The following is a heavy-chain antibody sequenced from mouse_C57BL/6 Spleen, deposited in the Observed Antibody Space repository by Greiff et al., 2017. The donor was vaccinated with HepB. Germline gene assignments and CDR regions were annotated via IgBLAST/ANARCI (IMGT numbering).Heavy chain of an antibody. J-gene: IGHJ1*03. V-gene: IGHV1-69*01. CDR2: IDPSDSYT. CDR1: GYTFTSYW. CDR3: ARKGAYYYGSSYVYWYFDV. Sequence: QVQLQQPGAELVMPGASVKLSCKASGYTFTSYWMHWVKQRPGQGLEWIGEIDPSDSYTNYNQKFKGKSTLTVDKSSSTAYMQLSSLTSEDSAVYYCARKGAYYYGSSYVYWYFDVWGTGTTVTVSS. D-gene: IGHD1-1*01.